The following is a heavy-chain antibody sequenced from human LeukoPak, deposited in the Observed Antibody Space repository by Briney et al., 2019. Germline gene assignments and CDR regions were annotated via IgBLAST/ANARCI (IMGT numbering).Heavy chain of an antibody. CDR3: ARDKSGSSNLYYYYYYYMDV. V-gene: IGHV4-4*07. D-gene: IGHD1-26*01. Sequence: SETLSLTCTVSGGSISSYYWSWIRQPAGKGLEWIGRIYTSGSTNYNPSLKSRVTMSVDTSKNQFSLKLSSVTAADTAVYYCARDKSGSSNLYYYYYYYMDVWGKGTTVTVSS. CDR1: GGSISSYY. CDR2: IYTSGST. J-gene: IGHJ6*03.